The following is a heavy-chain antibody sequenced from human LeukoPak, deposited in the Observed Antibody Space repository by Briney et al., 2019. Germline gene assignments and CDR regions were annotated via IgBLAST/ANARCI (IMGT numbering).Heavy chain of an antibody. Sequence: PVGSLRLSCAASGFTFSAYWMAWVRQAPGKGLEGVASIKQDVGEGVYVYSVMGRFTISSDNAQISVYLKLNSLRADDTAIYYCVRGVHATYDYWGQGTVVTVSS. D-gene: IGHD4/OR15-4a*01. CDR1: GFTFSAYW. CDR3: VRGVHATYDY. J-gene: IGHJ4*02. V-gene: IGHV3-7*05. CDR2: IKQDVGEG.